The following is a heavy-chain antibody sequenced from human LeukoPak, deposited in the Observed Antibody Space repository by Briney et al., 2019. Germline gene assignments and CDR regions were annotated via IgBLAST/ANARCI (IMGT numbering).Heavy chain of an antibody. CDR2: ISSSGSAI. CDR3: AELGITMIGGV. J-gene: IGHJ6*04. CDR1: GFTFSSYE. D-gene: IGHD3-10*02. Sequence: GRSLRLSCAASGFTFSSYEINWVRQAPGEGLEWVSYISSSGSAIYYADSVKGRFTISRDNAKNSLYLQMNSLRAEDTAVYYCAELGITMIGGVWGKGTTVTISS. V-gene: IGHV3-48*03.